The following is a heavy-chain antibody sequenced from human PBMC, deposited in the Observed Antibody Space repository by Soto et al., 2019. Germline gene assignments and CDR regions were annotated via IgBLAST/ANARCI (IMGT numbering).Heavy chain of an antibody. Sequence: ASVKVSCKASGYTFTSYDIDWVRQTTGQGLEWMGWMNPNSGNTGYAQKFRGRVNMTTETSTSTANKELRSLRPDDTAVYDFAREDVDTGLWGQGTLVTVSS. V-gene: IGHV1-8*01. J-gene: IGHJ4*02. D-gene: IGHD5-18*01. CDR1: GYTFTSYD. CDR2: MNPNSGNT. CDR3: AREDVDTGL.